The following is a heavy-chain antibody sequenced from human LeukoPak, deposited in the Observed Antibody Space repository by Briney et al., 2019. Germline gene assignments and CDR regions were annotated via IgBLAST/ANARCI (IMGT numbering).Heavy chain of an antibody. Sequence: GGSLRLSCAASGFTFSSYAMSWVRQAPGKGLEWVSAISGSGGSTYYADSVKGRFTISRDNSKNTLYLPLNSLRAEDTAVYYCAKDGYSYGDSTGYFDYWGQGTLVTVSS. CDR2: ISGSGGST. V-gene: IGHV3-23*01. CDR1: GFTFSSYA. CDR3: AKDGYSYGDSTGYFDY. J-gene: IGHJ4*02. D-gene: IGHD5-18*01.